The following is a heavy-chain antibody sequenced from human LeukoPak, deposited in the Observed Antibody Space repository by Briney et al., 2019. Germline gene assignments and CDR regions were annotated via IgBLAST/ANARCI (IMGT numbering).Heavy chain of an antibody. Sequence: GGSLRLSCAASGFSVSSNYMSWVRQAPGKGLERVSVIYSGGRTYDADSVKGRFTISRDNSKNTVYLQMNSLRAEDTAVYYCARESNSGYYLSYWGQGTLATVSS. J-gene: IGHJ4*02. CDR3: ARESNSGYYLSY. V-gene: IGHV3-66*01. CDR2: IYSGGRT. D-gene: IGHD3-22*01. CDR1: GFSVSSNY.